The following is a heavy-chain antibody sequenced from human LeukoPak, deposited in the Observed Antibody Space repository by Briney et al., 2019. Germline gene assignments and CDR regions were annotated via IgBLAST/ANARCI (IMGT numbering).Heavy chain of an antibody. V-gene: IGHV4-31*03. J-gene: IGHJ4*02. Sequence: SETLSLTCTVSGGSISSGGYYWSWIRQHPGKGLEWIGYIYDSGSTYYNPSLKSRVTISADTSKNQFSLKLSSVTAADTAVYYCARGRSSDYWGQGTLVTVSS. CDR3: ARGRSSDY. CDR2: IYDSGST. D-gene: IGHD6-6*01. CDR1: GGSISSGGYY.